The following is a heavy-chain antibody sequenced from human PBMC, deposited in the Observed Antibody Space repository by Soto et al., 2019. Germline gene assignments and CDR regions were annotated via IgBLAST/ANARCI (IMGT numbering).Heavy chain of an antibody. Sequence: ASVKVSCKASGCTFTSYAMHWVRQAPGQRLEWMGWINAGNGNTKYSQKFQGRVTITRDTSASTAYMELSSLRSEDTAVYYCARAYLSSGPYGMDVWGQGTTVTVSS. CDR1: GCTFTSYA. CDR3: ARAYLSSGPYGMDV. CDR2: INAGNGNT. V-gene: IGHV1-3*01. D-gene: IGHD3-10*01. J-gene: IGHJ6*02.